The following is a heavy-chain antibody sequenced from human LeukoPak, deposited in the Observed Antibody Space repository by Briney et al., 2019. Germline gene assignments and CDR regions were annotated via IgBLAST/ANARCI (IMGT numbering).Heavy chain of an antibody. V-gene: IGHV3-11*01. CDR1: GFTLSDYY. D-gene: IGHD4/OR15-4a*01. J-gene: IGHJ4*02. CDR3: AREDSGGNSFDY. CDR2: ISNSGFTT. Sequence: GGSLRLSRAASGFTLSDYYVSWIRQAPGKGLEWVAFISNSGFTTYYADSVKGRFTVSRDNAKDSVSLQMDSLRADDTARYYCAREDSGGNSFDYWGQGAQVTVS.